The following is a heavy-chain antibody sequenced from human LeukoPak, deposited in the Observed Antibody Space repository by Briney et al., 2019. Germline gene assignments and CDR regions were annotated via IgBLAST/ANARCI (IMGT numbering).Heavy chain of an antibody. CDR1: GYTFTDYY. CDR3: SLSSGYAARPLDY. J-gene: IGHJ4*02. Sequence: GASVKVSCKASGYTFTDYYIHWVRQAPGQGLEWMGWINPNNDDTHYAERFQGRVTMTRDTSISTANMELNRLRSDDTAVYYCSLSSGYAARPLDYWGQGTLVTVSS. CDR2: INPNNDDT. D-gene: IGHD6-6*01. V-gene: IGHV1-2*02.